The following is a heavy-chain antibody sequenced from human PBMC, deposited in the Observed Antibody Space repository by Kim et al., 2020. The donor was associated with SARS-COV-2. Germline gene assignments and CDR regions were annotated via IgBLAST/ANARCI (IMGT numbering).Heavy chain of an antibody. CDR3: AKDRSWPQD. J-gene: IGHJ4*02. CDR2: GST. V-gene: IGHV3-23*01. Sequence: GSTYYADSVKGRFTISRDNSKNTLYLQMNSLRAEDTAVYYCAKDRSWPQDWGQGTLVTVSS.